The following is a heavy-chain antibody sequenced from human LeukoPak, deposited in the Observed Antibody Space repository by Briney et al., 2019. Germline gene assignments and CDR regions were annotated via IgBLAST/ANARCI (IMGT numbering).Heavy chain of an antibody. CDR3: VRANHFDY. CDR2: IYYSGST. CDR1: GGSISGYY. V-gene: IGHV4-59*01. J-gene: IGHJ4*02. Sequence: KTSETLSLTCTVSGGSISGYYWSWFRQPPGKGLEWIGDIYYSGSTNYNPSLKGRVTISVDTSKNQFSLKLSSVTAADTAVYYCVRANHFDYWGQGTLVAVSS. D-gene: IGHD1-14*01.